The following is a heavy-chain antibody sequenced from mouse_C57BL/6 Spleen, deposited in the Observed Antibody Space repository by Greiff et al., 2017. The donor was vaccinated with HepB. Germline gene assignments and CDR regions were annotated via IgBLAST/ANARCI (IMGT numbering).Heavy chain of an antibody. V-gene: IGHV1-26*01. J-gene: IGHJ4*01. CDR2: INPNNGGT. D-gene: IGHD4-1*01. Sequence: EVQLQQSGPELVKPGASVKISCKASGYTFTDYYMNWVKQSHGKSLEWIGDINPNNGGTSYNQKFKGKATLTVDKSSSTAYMELRSLTSEDSAVYYCARWELRIYYYAMDYWGQGTSVTVSS. CDR1: GYTFTDYY. CDR3: ARWELRIYYYAMDY.